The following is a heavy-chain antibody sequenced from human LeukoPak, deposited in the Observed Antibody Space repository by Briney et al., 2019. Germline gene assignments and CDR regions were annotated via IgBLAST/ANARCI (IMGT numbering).Heavy chain of an antibody. CDR3: ARRRVDSFTVDY. V-gene: IGHV5-51*01. J-gene: IGHJ4*02. D-gene: IGHD3/OR15-3a*01. Sequence: GESLKISCRGSGYNFTTYWIGWVRQMPGKGLEWMGIIYPGDSDTRYSPSFQGQVTISAAKSISTAYLQWSSLRASDTAMYYCARRRVDSFTVDYWGQGTLVTVSS. CDR2: IYPGDSDT. CDR1: GYNFTTYW.